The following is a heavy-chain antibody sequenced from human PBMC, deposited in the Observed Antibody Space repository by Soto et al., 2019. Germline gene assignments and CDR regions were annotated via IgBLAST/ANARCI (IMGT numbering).Heavy chain of an antibody. D-gene: IGHD2-2*01. J-gene: IGHJ5*02. CDR3: AKDPYSGVLVPVAIGFDP. V-gene: IGHV3-23*01. CDR1: GFTFSNYA. CDR2: ISGSGGSA. Sequence: GGSVRLSCAASGFTFSNYAMTWVRQGPGKGLEWVSAISGSGGSAYYADSVKGRFTISRDNSKNTLYLQMNSLRADDSGVYYCAKDPYSGVLVPVAIGFDPWGPGTLVTVSS.